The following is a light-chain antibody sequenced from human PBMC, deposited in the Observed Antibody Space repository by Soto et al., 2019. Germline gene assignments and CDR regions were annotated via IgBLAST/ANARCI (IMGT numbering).Light chain of an antibody. J-gene: IGKJ3*01. V-gene: IGKV1-9*01. CDR2: AAS. Sequence: IQLTQSPSSLSASVGDRVTITCRASQGISTYLAWYQQKPGKAPNLLIYAASTLQSGVPSRFSGSGSGTDFTLTIRSLQPEDFATYYCQQLNSYPRTSGPGTKGDIK. CDR3: QQLNSYPRT. CDR1: QGISTY.